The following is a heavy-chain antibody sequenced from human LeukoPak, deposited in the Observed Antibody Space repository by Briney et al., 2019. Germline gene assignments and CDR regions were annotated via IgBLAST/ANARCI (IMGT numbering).Heavy chain of an antibody. CDR2: ISDDAAVT. J-gene: IGHJ4*02. CDR3: AKVGYCTSNCFRTHDY. CDR1: GFSFGVSV. V-gene: IGHV3-23*01. Sequence: GGSLRLSCVASGFSFGVSVMSWVRQAPGKGLEWVSAISDDAAVTYYAASVKGRFTISRDNSENTVYLQMNSLRAEDTATYYCAKVGYCTSNCFRTHDYWGQGALVTVSS. D-gene: IGHD2-2*01.